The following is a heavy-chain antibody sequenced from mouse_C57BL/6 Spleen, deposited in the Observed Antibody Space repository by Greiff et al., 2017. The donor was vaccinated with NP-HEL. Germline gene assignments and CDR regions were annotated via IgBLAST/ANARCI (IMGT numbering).Heavy chain of an antibody. V-gene: IGHV1-50*01. CDR3: ARSGYGSSYAMDY. Sequence: VQLKQPGAELVKPGASVKLSCKASGYTFTSYWMQWVKQRPGQGLEWIGEIDPSDSYTNYNQKFKGKATLTVDTSSSTAYMQLSSLTSEDSAVYYCARSGYGSSYAMDYWGQGTSVTVSS. CDR1: GYTFTSYW. CDR2: IDPSDSYT. J-gene: IGHJ4*01. D-gene: IGHD1-1*01.